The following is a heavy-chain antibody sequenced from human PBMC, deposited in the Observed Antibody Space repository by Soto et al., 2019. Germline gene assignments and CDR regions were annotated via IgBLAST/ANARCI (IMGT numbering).Heavy chain of an antibody. CDR1: GYTFISYG. Sequence: QVQLVQSGAEVKKPGASVKVSCKASGYTFISYGISWVRQAPGQGLEWMGWIRVYNGNTNYAQKLQGRVTMTTNTSTRTAYMELSRLSSDTTAVYYWAGDLPPSDYWGQGTMVTVSS. V-gene: IGHV1-18*01. CDR2: IRVYNGNT. J-gene: IGHJ4*02. CDR3: AGDLPPSDY.